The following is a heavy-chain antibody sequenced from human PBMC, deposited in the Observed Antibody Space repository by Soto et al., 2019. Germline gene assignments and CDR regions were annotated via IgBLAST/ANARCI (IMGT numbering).Heavy chain of an antibody. CDR3: AREAGYCTTTSCSHWFAP. CDR1: GYTFTTYD. J-gene: IGHJ5*02. V-gene: IGHV1-18*04. Sequence: QVELVQSGAEVKKAGASVKVSCRTSGYTFTTYDISWVRQAPGQGLEWMGRISTYSGNTKYAQKFQDRVTMTTDTSTRAAYMELRRLRSDDTAVYYCAREAGYCTTTSCSHWFAPWGQGTLVTVSS. CDR2: ISTYSGNT. D-gene: IGHD2-2*03.